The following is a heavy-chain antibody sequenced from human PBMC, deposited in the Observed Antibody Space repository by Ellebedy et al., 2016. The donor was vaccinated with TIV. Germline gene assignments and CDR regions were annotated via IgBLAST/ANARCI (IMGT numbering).Heavy chain of an antibody. Sequence: MPSETLSLTCSVSGDSISGSNYYWGWIRQPPGKGLEWIGSIHYTGTTFYNPSLKSRVSISVDTSKNQFSLNLSSVTAADTAVYYCARDPALPRGRFDTWGQGTLVTVSS. J-gene: IGHJ5*02. CDR1: GDSISGSNYY. CDR3: ARDPALPRGRFDT. V-gene: IGHV4-39*07. CDR2: IHYTGTT.